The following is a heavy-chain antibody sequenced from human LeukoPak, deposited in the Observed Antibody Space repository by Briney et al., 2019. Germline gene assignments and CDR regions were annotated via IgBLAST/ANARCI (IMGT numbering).Heavy chain of an antibody. J-gene: IGHJ6*03. Sequence: ASVKVSCKASAYISSDLGISWVRLAPGGGLEWMGWVSGDNGQTNYGHKFYGRVTMTMETSTNTASMELKGLRSDDTAIYYCARVYLYTSGWSAAYYYFMDVGGKGTTVIVSS. V-gene: IGHV1-18*01. CDR3: ARVYLYTSGWSAAYYYFMDV. CDR1: AYISSDLG. D-gene: IGHD6-19*01. CDR2: VSGDNGQT.